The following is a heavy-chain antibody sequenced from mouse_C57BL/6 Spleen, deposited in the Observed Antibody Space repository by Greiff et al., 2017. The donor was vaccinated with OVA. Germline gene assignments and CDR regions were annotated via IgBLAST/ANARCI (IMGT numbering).Heavy chain of an antibody. D-gene: IGHD2-4*01. J-gene: IGHJ2*01. CDR3: ARRGYYDYDGYFDY. V-gene: IGHV3-6*01. CDR1: GYSITSGYY. Sequence: EVQLQQSGPGLVKPSQSLSLTCSVTGYSITSGYYWNWIRQFPGNKLEWMGYISYDGSNNYNPSLKNRISITRDTSKNQFFLKLNSVTTEDTATYYCARRGYYDYDGYFDYWGQGTTLTVSS. CDR2: ISYDGSN.